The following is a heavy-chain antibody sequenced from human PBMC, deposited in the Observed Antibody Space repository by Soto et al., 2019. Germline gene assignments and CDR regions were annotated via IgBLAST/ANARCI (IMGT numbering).Heavy chain of an antibody. CDR3: ARDCSGGSCYSLCDFDI. CDR1: GFTFSSYS. CDR2: ISSSSSTI. D-gene: IGHD2-15*01. V-gene: IGHV3-48*02. Sequence: GSLRLSCAASGFTFSSYSMNWVRQAPGKGLEWVSYISSSSSTIYYADSVKGRFTISRDNTKNSLYLQMNSLRDEDTPVYYCARDCSGGSCYSLCDFDIGGQGTMVTASS. J-gene: IGHJ3*02.